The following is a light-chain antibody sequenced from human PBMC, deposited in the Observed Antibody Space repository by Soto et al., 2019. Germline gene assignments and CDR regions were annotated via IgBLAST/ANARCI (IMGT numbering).Light chain of an antibody. CDR3: QQYSTWLS. CDR2: GAS. CDR1: QSVGTT. V-gene: IGKV3-15*01. Sequence: EIVMTQSPATLSVSPGERVTLSCRASQSVGTTLAWYQQKPGQPPRLLIRGASTRATGIPDRFGGSGSGTEFTLTISSLQSEAFAVYYCQQYSTWLSFGGGPKVDIK. J-gene: IGKJ4*01.